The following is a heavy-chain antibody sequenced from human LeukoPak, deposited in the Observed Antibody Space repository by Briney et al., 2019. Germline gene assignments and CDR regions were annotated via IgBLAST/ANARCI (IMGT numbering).Heavy chain of an antibody. J-gene: IGHJ3*02. CDR3: AGHRDGFDAFDI. CDR2: INSDGSST. CDR1: GFTFSSYA. V-gene: IGHV3-74*01. D-gene: IGHD5-24*01. Sequence: PGGSLRLSCAASGFTFSSYAMSWVRQAPGKGLVWVSRINSDGSSTSYADSVKGRFTISRDNAKNTLYLQMNSLRAEDTAVYYCAGHRDGFDAFDIWGQGTMVTVSS.